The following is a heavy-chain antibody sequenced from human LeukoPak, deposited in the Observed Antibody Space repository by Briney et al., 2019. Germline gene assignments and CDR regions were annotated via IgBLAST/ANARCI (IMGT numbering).Heavy chain of an antibody. CDR3: ARDPGAFPYDN. D-gene: IGHD4/OR15-4a*01. J-gene: IGHJ4*02. V-gene: IGHV3-48*01. CDR2: ISSGSSTI. CDR1: GFTFSSYT. Sequence: PGGSLRLSCAASGFTFSSYTMNWVRQAPGKGLEWVPYISSGSSTIYYADFVKGRFTISRDNAKNSLYLQMHSLRVEDTAVYFCARDPGAFPYDNWGQGTLVTVSS.